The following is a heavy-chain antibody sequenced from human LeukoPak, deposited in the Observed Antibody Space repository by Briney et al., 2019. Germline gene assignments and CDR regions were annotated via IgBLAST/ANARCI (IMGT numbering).Heavy chain of an antibody. D-gene: IGHD3-22*01. CDR3: ARNLYDSSGSMGLYTFDY. V-gene: IGHV4-39*07. CDR1: GGSISSSTYY. Sequence: SETLSLTCTVSGGSISSSTYYWGWIRQPLGKGLEWIGSIYYSGSTYYNPSLKSRVTISVDTSKNQFSLRLSSVTAADTAVYYCARNLYDSSGSMGLYTFDYWGQGTLVTVSS. CDR2: IYYSGST. J-gene: IGHJ4*02.